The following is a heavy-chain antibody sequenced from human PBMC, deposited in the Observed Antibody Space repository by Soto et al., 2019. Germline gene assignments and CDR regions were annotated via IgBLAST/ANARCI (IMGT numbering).Heavy chain of an antibody. CDR1: GFTFSSYG. J-gene: IGHJ4*02. Sequence: QVQLVESGGGVVQPGRSLRLSCAASGFTFSSYGMHWVRQAPGKGLEWVAVISYDGSNKYYADSVKGRFTISRDNSKNTLYLQMNSLRAEDTAVYYCAKGARGGWYPSQYYFDYWGQGTLVTVSS. CDR3: AKGARGGWYPSQYYFDY. D-gene: IGHD6-19*01. V-gene: IGHV3-30*18. CDR2: ISYDGSNK.